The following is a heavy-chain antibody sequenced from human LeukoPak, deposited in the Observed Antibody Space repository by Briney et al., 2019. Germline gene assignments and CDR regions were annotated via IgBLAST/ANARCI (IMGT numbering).Heavy chain of an antibody. J-gene: IGHJ5*02. V-gene: IGHV1-24*01. CDR3: ATTPPPSSTSPGEFGFDP. D-gene: IGHD2-2*01. CDR1: GYTLTELS. Sequence: ASVKVSCKVSGYTLTELSMHWVRQAPGKGLEWMGGFDPEDGETIYAQKFQGRVTMTEDTSTDTAYMELSSLGSEDTAVYYCATTPPPSSTSPGEFGFDPWGQGTLVTVSS. CDR2: FDPEDGET.